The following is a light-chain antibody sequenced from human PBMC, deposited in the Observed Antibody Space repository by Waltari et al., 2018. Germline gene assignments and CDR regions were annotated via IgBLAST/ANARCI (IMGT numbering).Light chain of an antibody. CDR2: GGS. CDR1: QSISPN. CDR3: QQYDKWLRYS. Sequence: IVMTQSPATLSVSPGERATLPCRASQSISPNLAWFQEKPGQAPRLLIYGGSTRATGVPARFSGSGSGTYFTLVISSLQSEDFAVYYCQQYDKWLRYSFGQGTKLEIK. V-gene: IGKV3-15*01. J-gene: IGKJ2*01.